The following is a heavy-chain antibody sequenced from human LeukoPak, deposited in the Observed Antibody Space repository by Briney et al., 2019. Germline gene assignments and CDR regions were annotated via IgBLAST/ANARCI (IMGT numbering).Heavy chain of an antibody. Sequence: GGSLRLSCVASGFTFSSYWMHWVRQAPGKGLVWVSRINSDGTSTNYADSVKGRFTISRDNAKNMLYLQMNSLRAEDTAVFYCVRDRGGTLDYWGQGTLVTVSS. CDR1: GFTFSSYW. CDR3: VRDRGGTLDY. D-gene: IGHD1-14*01. V-gene: IGHV3-74*01. J-gene: IGHJ4*02. CDR2: INSDGTST.